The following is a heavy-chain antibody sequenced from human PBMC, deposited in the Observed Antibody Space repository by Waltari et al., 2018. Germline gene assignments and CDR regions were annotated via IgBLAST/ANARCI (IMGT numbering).Heavy chain of an antibody. V-gene: IGHV4-34*01. CDR1: GGSFSGYY. CDR3: ARWAYSSSGDY. D-gene: IGHD6-6*01. CDR2: INHSGST. J-gene: IGHJ4*02. Sequence: QVQLQQWGAGLLKPSETLSLTCAVYGGSFSGYYWSWIRQPPGKGLEWIGEINHSGSTNYNPSLKSRVTISVDTSKNQFSLKRSSVTAADTAVYYCARWAYSSSGDYWGQGTLVTVSS.